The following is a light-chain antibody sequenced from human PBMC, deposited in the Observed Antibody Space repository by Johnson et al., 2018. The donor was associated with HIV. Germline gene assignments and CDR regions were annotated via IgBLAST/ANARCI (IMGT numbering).Light chain of an antibody. CDR1: SSNIGNIY. CDR2: ENN. J-gene: IGLJ1*01. V-gene: IGLV1-51*02. Sequence: QSVLTQPPSVSAAPGQKVTISCSGSSSNIGNIYVSWYQQLPGTAPKLLIYENNKRPSGIPDRFSGSTSGTSATLGITGLQTGYAADYSCGTWDNSLNTCGVFGAGTKVTVL. CDR3: GTWDNSLNTCGV.